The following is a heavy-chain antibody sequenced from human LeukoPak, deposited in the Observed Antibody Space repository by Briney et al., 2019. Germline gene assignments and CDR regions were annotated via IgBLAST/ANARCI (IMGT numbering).Heavy chain of an antibody. Sequence: SETLSLTCTVSGGSISSSSYYWGWIRQPPGKGLEWIGSIYYSGSTYYNPSLKSRVTISVDTSKNQFSLKLSSVTAADTAVYYCARELAAAGTADYWGQGTLVTVSS. CDR2: IYYSGST. J-gene: IGHJ4*02. D-gene: IGHD6-13*01. CDR1: GGSISSSSYY. V-gene: IGHV4-39*07. CDR3: ARELAAAGTADY.